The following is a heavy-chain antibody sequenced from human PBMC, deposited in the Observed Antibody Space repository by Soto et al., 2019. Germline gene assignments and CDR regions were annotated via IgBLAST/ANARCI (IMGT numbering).Heavy chain of an antibody. J-gene: IGHJ4*02. Sequence: ASVKVSCRASGYTFTSCYMYWVRQAPGQGLEWMGIINPSGGSTSYAQKLQGRVTMTRDTSTSTVYMELSSLRSEDTAVNYCASYPRGSESSGWAELVYWGPGALVTV. CDR2: INPSGGST. V-gene: IGHV1-46*04. CDR1: GYTFTSCY. D-gene: IGHD6-19*01. CDR3: ASYPRGSESSGWAELVY.